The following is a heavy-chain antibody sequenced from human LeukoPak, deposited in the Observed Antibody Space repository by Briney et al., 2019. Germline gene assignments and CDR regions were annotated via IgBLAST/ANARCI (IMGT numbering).Heavy chain of an antibody. V-gene: IGHV3-49*03. CDR1: GFTFGDYV. J-gene: IGHJ6*03. CDR2: IRRKSSGGTT. D-gene: IGHD2-15*01. Sequence: GGSLRLSCIASGFTFGDYVMNWFRQAPGRGLEWVGFIRRKSSGGTTEYAASVKDRFTVSRDDSKNIAYLQMNSLKTEDTAVYYCTRVERAVAAVYYYYMDVWGKGTTVTVSS. CDR3: TRVERAVAAVYYYYMDV.